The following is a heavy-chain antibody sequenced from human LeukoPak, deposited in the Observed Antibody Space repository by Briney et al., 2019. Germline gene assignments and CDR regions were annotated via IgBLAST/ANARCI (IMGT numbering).Heavy chain of an antibody. J-gene: IGHJ6*02. CDR1: GFTFSSYW. Sequence: GGSLRLSCAASGFTFSSYWMSWVRQAPGKGLEWVANIKQDGSEKYYVDSVKGRFTISRDNAKNSLYLQMNSLRDEDTAVYYCARDRLGGYYYYGMDVWGQGTTVTVSS. CDR2: IKQDGSEK. CDR3: ARDRLGGYYYYGMDV. D-gene: IGHD1-26*01. V-gene: IGHV3-7*01.